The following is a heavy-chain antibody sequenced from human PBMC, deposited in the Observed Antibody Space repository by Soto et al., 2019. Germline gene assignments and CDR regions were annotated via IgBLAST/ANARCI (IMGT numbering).Heavy chain of an antibody. CDR2: IISIFGGA. CDR1: GGTLSSYA. J-gene: IGHJ6*02. Sequence: ASVKVSCKASGGTLSSYAISWVRQAPGQGLEWMGWIISIFGGANYAQKFQDRVTMTRDASASTVYMELSRLRSDDTAVYSCARAPSAPYYYYYYGMDVWGQGTTVT. V-gene: IGHV1-69*05. CDR3: ARAPSAPYYYYYYGMDV. D-gene: IGHD6-6*01.